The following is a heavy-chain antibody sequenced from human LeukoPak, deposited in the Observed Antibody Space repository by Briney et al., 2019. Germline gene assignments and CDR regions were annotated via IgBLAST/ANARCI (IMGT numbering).Heavy chain of an antibody. J-gene: IGHJ5*02. V-gene: IGHV1-2*02. CDR3: ARLYYDILTGYPETFDP. CDR2: INPNSGGT. CDR1: GYTFTGYY. D-gene: IGHD3-9*01. Sequence: ASVKVSCKASGYTFTGYYMHWVRQAPGQGLEWMGWINPNSGGTNYAQKFQGRVTMTRDTSISTAYMELSRLRSDDTAVYYCARLYYDILTGYPETFDPWGQGTLVTVSS.